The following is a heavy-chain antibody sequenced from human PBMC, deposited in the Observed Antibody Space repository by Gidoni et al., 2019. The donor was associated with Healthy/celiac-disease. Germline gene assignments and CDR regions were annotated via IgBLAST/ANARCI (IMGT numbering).Heavy chain of an antibody. CDR2: IIPIFGIA. D-gene: IGHD2-2*02. CDR3: ARTRCSSTSCYSSLGYYYYGMDV. Sequence: QVQLVQSGAEVKKPGSSVKVSCKASGGTFSSYAISWVRQAPGQGLEWMGRIIPIFGIANYAQKFQGRVTITADKSTSTAYMELSSLRSEDTAVYYCARTRCSSTSCYSSLGYYYYGMDVWGQGTTVTVSS. V-gene: IGHV1-69*04. J-gene: IGHJ6*02. CDR1: GGTFSSYA.